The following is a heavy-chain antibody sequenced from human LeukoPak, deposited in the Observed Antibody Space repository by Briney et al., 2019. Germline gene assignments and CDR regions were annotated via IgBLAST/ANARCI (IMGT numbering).Heavy chain of an antibody. Sequence: GGSLRPSCAASGFTFSSYWMRWVRQAPGKGLVWVSRINSDGSSTSYADSVKGRFTISRDNAKNTLFLQMNSLRAEDTAVYYCAALPSMKQEGRWGQGTLVTVSS. J-gene: IGHJ4*02. D-gene: IGHD2/OR15-2a*01. V-gene: IGHV3-74*01. CDR3: AALPSMKQEGR. CDR2: INSDGSST. CDR1: GFTFSSYW.